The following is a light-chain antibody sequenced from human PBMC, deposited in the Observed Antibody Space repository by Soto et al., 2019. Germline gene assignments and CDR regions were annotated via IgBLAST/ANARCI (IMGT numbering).Light chain of an antibody. V-gene: IGKV1-33*01. CDR2: DAS. CDR1: QDISNY. CDR3: QQYDNLPLT. Sequence: DIQLTQSPSFLSASVGDRVTITCQASQDISNYLNWYQQKPGKAPKLLIYDASNLEKGVPSRFSRSGSGTDFTFTISSLQPEDIETYYCQQYDNLPLTLGGGTKVDIK. J-gene: IGKJ4*01.